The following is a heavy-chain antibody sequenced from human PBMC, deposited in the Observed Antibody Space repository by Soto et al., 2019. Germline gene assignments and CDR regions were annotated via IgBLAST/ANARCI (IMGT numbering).Heavy chain of an antibody. Sequence: EVQLLESGGGLVQPGGSLRLSCAASGFTFSSYAMSWVRQAPGKGLEWVSAISGSGGSTYYADSVKGRFTISRDNSKNTLYLQMNSLRAEDTAVYYCAKDNPLDCSGGSCFGLWGQGTLVTVSS. D-gene: IGHD2-15*01. CDR2: ISGSGGST. CDR1: GFTFSSYA. CDR3: AKDNPLDCSGGSCFGL. V-gene: IGHV3-23*01. J-gene: IGHJ4*02.